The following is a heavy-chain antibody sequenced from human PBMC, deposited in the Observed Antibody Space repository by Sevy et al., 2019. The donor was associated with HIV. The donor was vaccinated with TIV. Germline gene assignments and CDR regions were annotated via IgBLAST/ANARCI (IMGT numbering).Heavy chain of an antibody. CDR1: GLTFSTSW. CDR3: ARVSSAGGGDY. V-gene: IGHV3-7*01. Sequence: GGSLRLSCAASGLTFSTSWMKWVRQAPGKGLECVANIRPDGSETYYADPVRGRFTISRDNARDSVFLQMNSLRVEDTAVYYCARVSSAGGGDYWGQGVLVTVSS. CDR2: IRPDGSET. D-gene: IGHD6-13*01. J-gene: IGHJ4*02.